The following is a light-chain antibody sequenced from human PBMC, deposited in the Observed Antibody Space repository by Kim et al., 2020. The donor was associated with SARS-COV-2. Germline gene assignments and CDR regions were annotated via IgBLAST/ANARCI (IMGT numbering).Light chain of an antibody. CDR3: QQYNNLPT. CDR1: QSVSSS. Sequence: AVAPGERVTLSCRASQSVSSSLAWYQQKPGQAPRLLIHGASTRATGSPARFSGSGSGTEFTLTISSLQSEDFAVYYCQQYNNLPTFGQGTKVDIK. V-gene: IGKV3-15*01. J-gene: IGKJ1*01. CDR2: GAS.